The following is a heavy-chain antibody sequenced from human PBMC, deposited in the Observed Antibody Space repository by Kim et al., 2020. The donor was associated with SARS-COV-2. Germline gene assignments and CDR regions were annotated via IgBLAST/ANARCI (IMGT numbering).Heavy chain of an antibody. D-gene: IGHD3-10*01. CDR1: GGSISSGGYS. J-gene: IGHJ6*02. Sequence: SETLSLTCAVSGGSISSGGYSWSWIRQPPGKGLEWIGYIYHSGSTYYNPSLKSRVTISVDRSKNQFSLKLSSVTAADTAVYYCARAPMVRGVIPNYYYGMDVWGQGTTVTVSS. CDR3: ARAPMVRGVIPNYYYGMDV. V-gene: IGHV4-30-2*01. CDR2: IYHSGST.